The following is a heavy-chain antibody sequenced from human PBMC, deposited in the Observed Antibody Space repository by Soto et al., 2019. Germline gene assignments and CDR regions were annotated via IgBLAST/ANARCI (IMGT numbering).Heavy chain of an antibody. J-gene: IGHJ5*02. CDR2: INHSGGT. CDR3: AREEVAGTNWFDP. D-gene: IGHD2-15*01. Sequence: PSETLSLTCAVSGGSFSAYYWSWIRQPPGKGLEWIGKINHSGGTNYNPSLKSRVTISVDXXXXXFXLXLXXXTAAXTAVYYCAREEVAGTNWFDPWGQGTLVTVSS. CDR1: GGSFSAYY. V-gene: IGHV4-34*01.